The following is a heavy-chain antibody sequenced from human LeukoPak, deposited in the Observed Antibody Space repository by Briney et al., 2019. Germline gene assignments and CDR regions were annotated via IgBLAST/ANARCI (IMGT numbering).Heavy chain of an antibody. CDR3: AGGQQLIHIPYNWFDP. Sequence: GGSLRLSCAASGFTFSSSVMHWVRQAPGKGLEWVALIWYEGTNKDYADSVKGRFTISRDNSKNTLYLQMDSLGAEDTAVYYCAGGQQLIHIPYNWFDPWGQGTLVTVSS. CDR1: GFTFSSSV. CDR2: IWYEGTNK. V-gene: IGHV3-33*01. D-gene: IGHD6-13*01. J-gene: IGHJ5*02.